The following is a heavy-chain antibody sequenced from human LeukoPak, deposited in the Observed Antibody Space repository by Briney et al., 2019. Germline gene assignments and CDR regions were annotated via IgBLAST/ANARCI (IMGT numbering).Heavy chain of an antibody. CDR3: ARDRNGDHYFDY. J-gene: IGHJ4*02. Sequence: ASVKVSCKASGYTFTAYYIHWLRQAPGQGLEWMGSISPTSTGANHAQKFQGRVTMTRDTSISTAYMELSSLRSDDTAVYYCARDRNGDHYFDYWGLGTLVTVSS. CDR2: ISPTSTGA. CDR1: GYTFTAYY. V-gene: IGHV1-2*02. D-gene: IGHD4-17*01.